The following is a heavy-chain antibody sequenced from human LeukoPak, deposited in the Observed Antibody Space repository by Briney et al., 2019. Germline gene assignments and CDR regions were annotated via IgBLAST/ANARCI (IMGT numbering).Heavy chain of an antibody. Sequence: GGSLRLSCAASGFTFSSYAMHWVRQAPGKGLEYVSAISSNGGSTYYAYSVKGRFTISRDNSKNTLYLQMGSLRAEDMAVYYCARVGGSWYGTYYFDYWGQGTLVTVSS. CDR1: GFTFSSYA. CDR3: ARVGGSWYGTYYFDY. CDR2: ISSNGGST. J-gene: IGHJ4*02. D-gene: IGHD6-13*01. V-gene: IGHV3-64*01.